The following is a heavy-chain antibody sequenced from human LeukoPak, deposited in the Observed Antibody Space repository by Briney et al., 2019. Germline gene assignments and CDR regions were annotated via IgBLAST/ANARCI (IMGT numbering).Heavy chain of an antibody. V-gene: IGHV1-18*01. CDR2: INPHKGST. Sequence: ASVKVSCKASGGTFSSYAITWVRQAPGQGLEWMGWINPHKGSTQYAQMFQGRVTLTTDTSTNTVYMELRSLRSDDTAVYYCARDGCSGGNCFFDFWGQGTLVTVSS. J-gene: IGHJ4*02. CDR3: ARDGCSGGNCFFDF. D-gene: IGHD2-15*01. CDR1: GGTFSSYA.